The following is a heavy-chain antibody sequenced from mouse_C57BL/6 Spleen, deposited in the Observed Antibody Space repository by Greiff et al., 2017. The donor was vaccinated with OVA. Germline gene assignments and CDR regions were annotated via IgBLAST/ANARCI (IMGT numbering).Heavy chain of an antibody. V-gene: IGHV1-53*01. D-gene: IGHD2-1*01. J-gene: IGHJ3*01. CDR3: ARKEGLYYGNWFAY. Sequence: QVQLQQPGTELVKPGASVKLSCKASGYTFTSYWMHWVKQRPGQGLEWIGNINPSNGGTNYNEKFKSKATLTVDKSTSTAYMQLSSLTSEDSAVYYCARKEGLYYGNWFAYWGQGTLVTVSA. CDR1: GYTFTSYW. CDR2: INPSNGGT.